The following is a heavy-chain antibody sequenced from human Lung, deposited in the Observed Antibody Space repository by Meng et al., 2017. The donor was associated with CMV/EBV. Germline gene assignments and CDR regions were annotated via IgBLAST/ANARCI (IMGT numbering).Heavy chain of an antibody. J-gene: IGHJ6*02. D-gene: IGHD6-13*01. Sequence: SVXVSXXASGYTFTGYSIHWVRQAPGQGLEWMGWMNPRTGATFSKQKYQGRVTMTRDTSISTAYMELIRLRPDDTAVYYCARLIAAAGFYYHGMDVWGQGXTVTVSS. V-gene: IGHV1-2*02. CDR1: GYTFTGYS. CDR2: MNPRTGAT. CDR3: ARLIAAAGFYYHGMDV.